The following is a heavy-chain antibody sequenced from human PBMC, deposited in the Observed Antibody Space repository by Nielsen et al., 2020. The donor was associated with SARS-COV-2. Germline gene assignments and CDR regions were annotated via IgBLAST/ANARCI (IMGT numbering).Heavy chain of an antibody. Sequence: SETLSLTCTVSGGSISSYYWSWIRQPPGKGLEWIGYIYYSGSTNYNPSLKSRVTISVDTSKNQFSLKLSSVTAADTAVYYCARGHCSSTSCYMGNWFDPWGQGTLVTVSS. D-gene: IGHD2-2*02. CDR2: IYYSGST. CDR1: GGSISSYY. J-gene: IGHJ5*02. CDR3: ARGHCSSTSCYMGNWFDP. V-gene: IGHV4-59*01.